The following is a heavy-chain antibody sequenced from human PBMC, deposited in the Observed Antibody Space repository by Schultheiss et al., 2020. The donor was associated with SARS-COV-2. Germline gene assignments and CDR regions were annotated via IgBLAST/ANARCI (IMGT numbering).Heavy chain of an antibody. D-gene: IGHD6-19*01. CDR3: VRTGYSSGRLYYFEL. CDR2: INPNSGGT. V-gene: IGHV1-2*02. Sequence: ASVKVSCKASGYTFTSYGISWVRQAPGQGLEWMGWINPNSGGTNYAQKFQGRVTMTRDTSISTAYMELSSLSSDDTGVYYCVRTGYSSGRLYYFELWGQGTLVTVSS. CDR1: GYTFTSYG. J-gene: IGHJ4*02.